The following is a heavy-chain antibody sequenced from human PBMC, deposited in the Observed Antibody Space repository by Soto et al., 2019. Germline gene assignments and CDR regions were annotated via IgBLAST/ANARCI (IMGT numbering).Heavy chain of an antibody. D-gene: IGHD3-22*01. CDR1: GFIFSTYG. Sequence: QVQLVESGGGVVQPGRSLGLSCAASGFIFSTYGMHWVRQAPGKGWEGVEVNSNEESIKYYADSVKGRLTNSRNNSKNTLYLQMNSLRAEDTAVYYCAKDMPLLGFLTYYYDSSGYYRLCDYWGQGTLVTVSS. CDR3: AKDMPLLGFLTYYYDSSGYYRLCDY. J-gene: IGHJ4*02. V-gene: IGHV3-30*18. CDR2: NSNEESIK.